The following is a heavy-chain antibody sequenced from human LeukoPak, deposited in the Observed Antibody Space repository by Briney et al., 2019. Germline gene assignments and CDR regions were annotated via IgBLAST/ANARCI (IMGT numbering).Heavy chain of an antibody. J-gene: IGHJ3*02. CDR2: ISYDGSNK. CDR1: GFTFSSYA. Sequence: GGSLRLSCAASGFTFSSYAMHWVRQAPGKGLEWVAVISYDGSNKYYADSVKGRFTISRDNSKNTLYLQMNSLRAEDTAVYYCARERGGRMYAFDIWGQGTMVTVSS. D-gene: IGHD3-16*01. V-gene: IGHV3-30-3*01. CDR3: ARERGGRMYAFDI.